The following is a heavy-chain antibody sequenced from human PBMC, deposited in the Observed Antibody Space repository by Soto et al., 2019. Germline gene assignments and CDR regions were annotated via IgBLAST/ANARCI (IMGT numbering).Heavy chain of an antibody. J-gene: IGHJ4*02. V-gene: IGHV3-23*01. CDR3: AKGYCSSTSCYAGAFDY. D-gene: IGHD2-2*01. CDR2: ISGSGGST. Sequence: GGSLRLSCAASGFTFSSYAMSWVRQAPGKGLEWVSAISGSGGSTYYVDSVKGRFTISRDNSKNTLYLQMNSLRAEDTAVYYCAKGYCSSTSCYAGAFDYWGQGTLVTVSS. CDR1: GFTFSSYA.